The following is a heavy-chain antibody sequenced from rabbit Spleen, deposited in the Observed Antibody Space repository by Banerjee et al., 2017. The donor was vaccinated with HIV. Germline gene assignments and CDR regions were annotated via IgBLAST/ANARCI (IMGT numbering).Heavy chain of an antibody. CDR2: INAATGKP. CDR1: GFSFSYTAV. CDR3: ARDLVGVIGWNFYL. J-gene: IGHJ4*01. D-gene: IGHD1-1*01. V-gene: IGHV1S40*01. Sequence: QSLEESGGDLVKPEGSLTLTCKASGFSFSYTAVMCWVRQAPGKGLEWIACINAATGKPVYATWAKGRFTISRTSSTTVTLRMTSLTAADRATYFCARDLVGVIGWNFYLWGPGTLVTVS.